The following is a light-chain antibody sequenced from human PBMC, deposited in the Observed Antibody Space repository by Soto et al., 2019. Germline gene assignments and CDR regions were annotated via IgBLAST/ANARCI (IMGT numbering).Light chain of an antibody. CDR2: DTS. V-gene: IGKV3-11*01. J-gene: IGKJ5*01. Sequence: EIVLTQSPATLSLSPGERATLSCRASQSVSISLAWYQQKPGKAPRLLIYDTSNRADGIPARFSARGSGTDFTLIISSLEPEDSAVYYCQHRSSWPPITFGLGTRLEI. CDR1: QSVSIS. CDR3: QHRSSWPPIT.